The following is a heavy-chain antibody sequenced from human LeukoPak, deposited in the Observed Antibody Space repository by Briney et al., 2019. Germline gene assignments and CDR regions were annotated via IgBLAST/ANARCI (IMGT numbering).Heavy chain of an antibody. Sequence: PGGSLRLSCAASGFTFSSYSVNWVRQAPGKGLEWVSSISSSSSYIYYADSVKGRFTISRDNAKNSLYLQMNSLRAEDTAVYYCARSSHSEDWFDPWGQGTLVTVSS. J-gene: IGHJ5*02. CDR1: GFTFSSYS. D-gene: IGHD2-21*01. CDR3: ARSSHSEDWFDP. CDR2: ISSSSSYI. V-gene: IGHV3-21*01.